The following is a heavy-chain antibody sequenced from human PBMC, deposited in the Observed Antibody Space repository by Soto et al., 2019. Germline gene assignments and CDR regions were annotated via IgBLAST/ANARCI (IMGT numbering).Heavy chain of an antibody. J-gene: IGHJ6*02. D-gene: IGHD6-6*01. Sequence: SETLSLTCAVYGGSFSGYYWSWIRQPPGKGLEWIGEINHSGSTNYNPSLKSRVTISVDTSKNQFSLNLTSVTAADTAVYYCARRGGSSSGYYYYAMDVWGQGTTVTVSS. V-gene: IGHV4-34*09. CDR1: GGSFSGYY. CDR2: INHSGST. CDR3: ARRGGSSSGYYYYAMDV.